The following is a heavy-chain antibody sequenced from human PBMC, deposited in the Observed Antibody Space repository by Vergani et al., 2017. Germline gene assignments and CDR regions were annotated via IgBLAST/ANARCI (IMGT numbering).Heavy chain of an antibody. CDR2: INHSGST. J-gene: IGHJ4*02. D-gene: IGHD5-24*01. Sequence: QVQLQQWGAGLLKPSETLSLTCAVYGGSFSGYYWSWIRQPPGKGLEWIGEINHSGSTNYNPSLKSRVTISVYPSKNQFSLKLSSVTAAETAVYYCARASTRGRVGATMKGFDYWGQGTLVTVSS. CDR3: ARASTRGRVGATMKGFDY. V-gene: IGHV4-34*01. CDR1: GGSFSGYY.